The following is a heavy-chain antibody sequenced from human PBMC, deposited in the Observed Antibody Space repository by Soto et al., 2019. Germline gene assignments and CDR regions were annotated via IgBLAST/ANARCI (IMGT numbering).Heavy chain of an antibody. CDR2: INAGNGNT. CDR3: ARVKLRYFDWLSETDAFDI. J-gene: IGHJ3*02. D-gene: IGHD3-9*01. V-gene: IGHV1-3*01. CDR1: GYTFTSYA. Sequence: ASVKVSCKASGYTFTSYAMHWVRQAPGQRLEWMGWINAGNGNTKYSQKFQGRVTITRDTSASTAYMELSSLRSEDTAVYYCARVKLRYFDWLSETDAFDIWGQGTTVTVSS.